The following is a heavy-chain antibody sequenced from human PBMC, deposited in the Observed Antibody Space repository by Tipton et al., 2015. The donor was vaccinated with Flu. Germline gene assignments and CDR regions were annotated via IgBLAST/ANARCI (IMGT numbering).Heavy chain of an antibody. CDR3: ARVVRGAGIDY. D-gene: IGHD4/OR15-4a*01. Sequence: TLSLTCTVSGGSIIPYFWSWIRQPPGKGLEWLGYVYYSGSTNYNPSLNSRVSMSVDTSENQSSLRLTSVTAADTAVYYCARVVRGAGIDYWGQGTLVTVST. V-gene: IGHV4-59*01. J-gene: IGHJ4*02. CDR1: GGSIIPYF. CDR2: VYYSGST.